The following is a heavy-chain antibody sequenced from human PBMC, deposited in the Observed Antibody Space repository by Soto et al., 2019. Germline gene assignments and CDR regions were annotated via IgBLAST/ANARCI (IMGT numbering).Heavy chain of an antibody. V-gene: IGHV3-23*01. Sequence: EVQLLESGGGLVQPGGSLRLSCAASGFTFSNFALSWVRQAPGKGPQWVSSILSGGGATFYADSVKGRFTMSRDNSTNPLYLPMSSLRADDTPVYHCANAHSISPEGVWGFDFWGRGTLVTFSS. CDR1: GFTFSNFA. CDR3: ANAHSISPEGVWGFDF. D-gene: IGHD6-13*01. CDR2: ILSGGGAT. J-gene: IGHJ4*02.